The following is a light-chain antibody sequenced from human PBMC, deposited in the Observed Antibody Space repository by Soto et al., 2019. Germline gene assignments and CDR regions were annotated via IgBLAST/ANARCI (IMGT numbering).Light chain of an antibody. CDR2: DAS. Sequence: DVKMSQSPSALSASVGDRVTITCRASQSISSWLAWYQQKPGKAPKLLIYDASNLETGVPSRFSGSGSGTDFTFTISSLQPEDIATYYCQQYDNLLIWTFGQGTKVAIK. CDR3: QQYDNLLIWT. CDR1: QSISSW. J-gene: IGKJ1*01. V-gene: IGKV1-33*01.